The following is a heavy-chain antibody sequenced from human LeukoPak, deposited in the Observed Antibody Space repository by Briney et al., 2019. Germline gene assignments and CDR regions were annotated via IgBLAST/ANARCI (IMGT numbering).Heavy chain of an antibody. J-gene: IGHJ4*02. CDR1: GGSFSGYY. Sequence: PSETLSLTCAVYGGSFSGYYWSWIRQPPGRGLEWIGEINHSGSTNYNPSLKSRVTISVDTSKNQFSLKLSSVTAADTAVYYCARARVWATYYYDSSGYPPYYFDYWGQGTLVTVSS. CDR2: INHSGST. V-gene: IGHV4-34*01. CDR3: ARARVWATYYYDSSGYPPYYFDY. D-gene: IGHD3-22*01.